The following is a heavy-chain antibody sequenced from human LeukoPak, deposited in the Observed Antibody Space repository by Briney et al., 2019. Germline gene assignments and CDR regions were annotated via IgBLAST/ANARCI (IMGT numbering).Heavy chain of an antibody. Sequence: SETLSLTCAVDGGSFSGYYWSWIRQPPGKGLEWIGEINHSGSTNYNPSLKSRVTISVDTSKNQFSLKLSSVTAADTAVYYCARGYGDFWSGSYGDWGQGTLVTVSS. CDR3: ARGYGDFWSGSYGD. CDR2: INHSGST. D-gene: IGHD3-3*01. CDR1: GGSFSGYY. J-gene: IGHJ4*02. V-gene: IGHV4-34*01.